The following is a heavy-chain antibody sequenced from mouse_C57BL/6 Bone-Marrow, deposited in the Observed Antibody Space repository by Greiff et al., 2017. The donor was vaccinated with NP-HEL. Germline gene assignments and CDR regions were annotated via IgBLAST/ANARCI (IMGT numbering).Heavy chain of an antibody. CDR2: INPNNGGP. CDR3: APYDGYPYFDV. D-gene: IGHD2-3*01. J-gene: IGHJ1*03. V-gene: IGHV1-18*01. CDR1: GYTFTDYN. Sequence: VQLQQSGPELVKPGASVKIPCKASGYTFTDYNMDWVKQSHGKSLEWIGDINPNNGGPIYNQKFKGKATLTVDKSSSTAYMELRSLTSEDTAVYYCAPYDGYPYFDVWGTGTTVTVSS.